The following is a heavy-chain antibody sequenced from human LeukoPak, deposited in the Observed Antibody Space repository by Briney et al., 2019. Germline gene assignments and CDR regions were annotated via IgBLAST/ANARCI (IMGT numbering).Heavy chain of an antibody. V-gene: IGHV3-7*01. CDR3: ARDRGSGWYLAFDI. D-gene: IGHD6-19*01. J-gene: IGHJ3*02. CDR2: IKQDGSEK. CDR1: GFTFSSYW. Sequence: GGSLRLSCAASGFTFSSYWMTWVRQAPGKGLEWVANIKQDGSEKYYVDSVKGRFTISRDNAKNSLYLQMNSLRAEDMAVYYCARDRGSGWYLAFDIWGQGTMVTVSS.